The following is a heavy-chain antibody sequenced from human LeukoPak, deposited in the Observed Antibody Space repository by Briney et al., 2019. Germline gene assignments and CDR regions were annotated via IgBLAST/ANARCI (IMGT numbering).Heavy chain of an antibody. Sequence: GGSLRLSRAVSGFTFSSYWMHWVRQAPGKGLVWVSRINGDGSSISYADFVKGRFTISRDNAKNTLELQMNSLRVEDTAVYYCARLQPYSSPDYWGQGTLVTVSS. J-gene: IGHJ4*02. D-gene: IGHD6-13*01. CDR1: GFTFSSYW. CDR3: ARLQPYSSPDY. CDR2: INGDGSSI. V-gene: IGHV3-74*01.